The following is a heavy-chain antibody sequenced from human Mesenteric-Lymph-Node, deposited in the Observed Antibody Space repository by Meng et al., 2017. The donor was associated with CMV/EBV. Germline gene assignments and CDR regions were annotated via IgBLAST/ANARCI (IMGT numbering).Heavy chain of an antibody. Sequence: SETLSLTCTVSGGSISNYYWNWIRQPPGKGLEWVGYIYYNESSNYNPSLKSRVSISLDTSKNQFSLKLSSVTAADTAVYYCARADPRPNYDFWSGYYPAPYYFDYWGQGTLVTVLL. D-gene: IGHD3-3*01. CDR1: GGSISNYY. J-gene: IGHJ4*02. CDR2: IYYNESS. CDR3: ARADPRPNYDFWSGYYPAPYYFDY. V-gene: IGHV4-59*01.